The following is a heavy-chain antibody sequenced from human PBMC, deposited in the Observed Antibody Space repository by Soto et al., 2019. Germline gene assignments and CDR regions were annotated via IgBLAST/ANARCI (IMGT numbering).Heavy chain of an antibody. V-gene: IGHV3-23*01. Sequence: EVQLLESGGILVHPGGSLRLSCAASGFTFSSYAMTWVRQAPGKGLEWVSAIRGGGDSIYYADSVKGRFTISRDQSKNTLYLKMHSLRAEDTAVYFCAKERDNGADRYYFDCWVQGTLVTVSS. D-gene: IGHD2-8*01. CDR1: GFTFSSYA. CDR2: IRGGGDSI. J-gene: IGHJ4*02. CDR3: AKERDNGADRYYFDC.